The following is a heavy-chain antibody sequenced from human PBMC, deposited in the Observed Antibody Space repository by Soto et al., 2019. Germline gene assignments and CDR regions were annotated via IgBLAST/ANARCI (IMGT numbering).Heavy chain of an antibody. D-gene: IGHD2-15*01. CDR2: INHSGST. CDR1: GGSFSGYY. Sequence: QVQLQQWGAGLLKPSETLSLTCAVYGGSFSGYYWSWIRQPPGKGLEWIGEINHSGSTNYNPYLKSRVAISVDTPKNQFSLKLSSVTAADTAVYYCARVSVVNAFDIWGQGKMVTVSS. CDR3: ARVSVVNAFDI. J-gene: IGHJ3*02. V-gene: IGHV4-34*01.